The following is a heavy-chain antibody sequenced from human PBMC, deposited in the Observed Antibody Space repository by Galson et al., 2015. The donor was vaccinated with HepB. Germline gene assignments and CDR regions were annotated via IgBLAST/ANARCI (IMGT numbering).Heavy chain of an antibody. V-gene: IGHV3-7*03. CDR3: ARGLYYLWNRYYYFDL. Sequence: SLRLSCAASGFTFNRYWMYWVRQAPGKGLEWVANIKHDGTGKYSVGSVKGRFTVSRDNAKNPLYLRMKSLRAEDTAVYYCARGLYYLWNRYYYFDLWGRGTQVTVPS. J-gene: IGHJ2*01. CDR1: GFTFNRYW. CDR2: IKHDGTGK. D-gene: IGHD3-10*01.